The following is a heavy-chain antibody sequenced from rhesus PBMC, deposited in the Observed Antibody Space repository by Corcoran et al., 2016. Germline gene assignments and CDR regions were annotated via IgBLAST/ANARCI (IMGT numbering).Heavy chain of an antibody. J-gene: IGHJ4*01. V-gene: IGHV4-169*01. CDR1: GASISSGY. Sequence: QLQLQASGPGLLKPSETLSVTCAVSGASISSGYWVWIRQAPGKGLEWIGYIYGSGSSTNYNPSLKSRVTLSVDTSKNQLSLKLSSVTTADTAVYYCARSSGYSSSYTFDYWGQGVLVTVSS. D-gene: IGHD6-43*01. CDR2: IYGSGSST. CDR3: ARSSGYSSSYTFDY.